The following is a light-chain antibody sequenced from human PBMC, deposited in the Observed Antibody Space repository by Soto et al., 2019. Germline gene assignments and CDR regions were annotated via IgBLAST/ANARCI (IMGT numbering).Light chain of an antibody. V-gene: IGKV1-6*01. CDR3: LQDYNYPWT. Sequence: AIQLTQSPSSLSSSLGDRLTITCLASQSISSYLNWYKQKPGKAPKLLSYKASSLESGVPSRFSGSGSGTEFTLTISSRQPEDFETYYCLQDYNYPWTFGQGTKVDI. J-gene: IGKJ1*01. CDR2: KAS. CDR1: QSISSY.